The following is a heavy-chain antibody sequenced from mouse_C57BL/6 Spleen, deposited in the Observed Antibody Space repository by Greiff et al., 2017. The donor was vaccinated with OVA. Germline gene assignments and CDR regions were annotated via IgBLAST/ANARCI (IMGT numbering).Heavy chain of an antibody. Sequence: QVQLQQPGAELVMPGASVKLSCKASGYTFTSYWMHWVKQRPGQGLEWIGEIDPSDSYTNYNQKFKGKSTLTVDKSSSTAYMQLSSLTSEDSAVYYCARGAPLTAGSWGQGTTLTVSS. CDR2: IDPSDSYT. J-gene: IGHJ2*01. CDR1: GYTFTSYW. CDR3: ARGAPLTAGS. V-gene: IGHV1-69*01. D-gene: IGHD4-1*01.